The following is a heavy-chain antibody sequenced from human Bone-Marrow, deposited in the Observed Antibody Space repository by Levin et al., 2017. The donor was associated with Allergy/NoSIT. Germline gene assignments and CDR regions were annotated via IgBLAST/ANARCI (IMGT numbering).Heavy chain of an antibody. D-gene: IGHD2-2*01. V-gene: IGHV3-30*18. Sequence: AGGSLRLSCAASGFTFSTYAMHWVRKAPGKGLEWVALISSDGSHKYYAESVKGRFTISRDNSENTLFLQMDSLSSEDTAVYYCAKKYAPRDVVVVPGTRVGDYFDYWGQGTLVTVSS. CDR1: GFTFSTYA. J-gene: IGHJ4*02. CDR3: AKKYAPRDVVVVPGTRVGDYFDY. CDR2: ISSDGSHK.